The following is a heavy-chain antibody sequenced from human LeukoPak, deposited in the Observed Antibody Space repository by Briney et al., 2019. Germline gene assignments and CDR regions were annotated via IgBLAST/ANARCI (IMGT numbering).Heavy chain of an antibody. V-gene: IGHV1-69*13. CDR1: GGTFSSYA. Sequence: GASVKVSCKASGGTFSSYAISWVRQAPGQGLEWRGGIIPIFCTANYAQKFQGRVTITADESTSTAYMERSSLRSEDPAVYYCARPLVVPADMPHYYYYYGIDVWGQGTTVTVSS. D-gene: IGHD2-2*01. J-gene: IGHJ6*02. CDR3: ARPLVVPADMPHYYYYYGIDV. CDR2: IIPIFCTA.